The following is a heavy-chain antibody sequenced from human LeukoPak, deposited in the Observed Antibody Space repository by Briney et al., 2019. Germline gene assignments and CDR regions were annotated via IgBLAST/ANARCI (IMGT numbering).Heavy chain of an antibody. CDR2: IIPIFGTA. D-gene: IGHD5-24*01. CDR3: ARGGDGYNQYYFDY. V-gene: IGHV1-69*13. Sequence: ASVKVSCEASGGTFSSYAISWVRQTPGQGLEWMGGIIPIFGTANYAQKFQGRVTMTADESTSTAYMELSSLRSEDTAVYYCARGGDGYNQYYFDYWGQGTLVTVSS. CDR1: GGTFSSYA. J-gene: IGHJ4*02.